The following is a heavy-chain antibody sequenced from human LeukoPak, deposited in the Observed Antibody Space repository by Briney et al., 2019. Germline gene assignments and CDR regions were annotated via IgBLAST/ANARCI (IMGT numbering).Heavy chain of an antibody. Sequence: GGSLRLSCAASGFTFDDCGMSWVRQAPGKGLEWVSGINWNGGSTGYADSVKGRFTISRDNAKNSLYLQMNSLRAEDTALYYCARATHYYESSGYDYWGQGTLVTVSS. V-gene: IGHV3-20*04. CDR3: ARATHYYESSGYDY. J-gene: IGHJ4*02. CDR2: INWNGGST. CDR1: GFTFDDCG. D-gene: IGHD3-22*01.